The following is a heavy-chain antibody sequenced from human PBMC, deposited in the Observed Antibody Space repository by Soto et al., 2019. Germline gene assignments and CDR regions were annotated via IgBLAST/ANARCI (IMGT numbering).Heavy chain of an antibody. CDR2: INHSGST. Sequence: SETLSLTCAVYGGSFSGYYWSWIRQPPGKGLEWIGEINHSGSTNYNPSLKSRVTISVDTSKNQFSLKLSSVTAADTAVYYCARHPPTDYWGQGTLVTVSS. J-gene: IGHJ4*02. CDR3: ARHPPTDY. CDR1: GGSFSGYY. V-gene: IGHV4-34*01.